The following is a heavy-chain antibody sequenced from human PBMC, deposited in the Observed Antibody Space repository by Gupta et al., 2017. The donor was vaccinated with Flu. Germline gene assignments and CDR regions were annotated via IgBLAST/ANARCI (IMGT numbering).Heavy chain of an antibody. CDR2: ITGSGDTT. J-gene: IGHJ4*02. CDR3: ARDRHVMFRGIPINPFDY. D-gene: IGHD3-10*01. V-gene: IGHV3-23*01. CDR1: GFTFSTYA. Sequence: EEQLLESGGGLVQPGGSLRLSCAASGFTFSTYAMSWALQAPGKGLGWVSAITGSGDTTYYADSVKGRFSISRDNSRNTLYLQMNSLRAEDTAVYYCARDRHVMFRGIPINPFDYWGQGTLVTVSS.